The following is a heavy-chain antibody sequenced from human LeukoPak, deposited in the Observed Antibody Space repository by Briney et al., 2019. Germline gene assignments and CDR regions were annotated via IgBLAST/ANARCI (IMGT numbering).Heavy chain of an antibody. D-gene: IGHD4-17*01. Sequence: PGGSLRLSCTASGFTFDDYGMSWVRQAPGKGLEWVSGINWNGGSTGYADSVKGRFTISRDNAKNSLYLQMNSLRAEDTAVYYCATQHDYGDYLKSWGQGTLVTVSS. J-gene: IGHJ4*02. CDR2: INWNGGST. CDR3: ATQHDYGDYLKS. CDR1: GFTFDDYG. V-gene: IGHV3-20*04.